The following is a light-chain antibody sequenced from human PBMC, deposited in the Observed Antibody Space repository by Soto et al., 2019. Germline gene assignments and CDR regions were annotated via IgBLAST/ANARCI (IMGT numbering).Light chain of an antibody. CDR2: DAS. CDR3: QQRIYWPLT. Sequence: EIVLTQSPGTLSLSPGDRATLSCRASQSVRDYLAWYQQKPGQAPRLLIYDASDRATGVPARFSASGYGTDFTLTISSLEPEDFAVYYCQQRIYWPLTFGGGTKVEIK. J-gene: IGKJ4*01. V-gene: IGKV3-11*01. CDR1: QSVRDY.